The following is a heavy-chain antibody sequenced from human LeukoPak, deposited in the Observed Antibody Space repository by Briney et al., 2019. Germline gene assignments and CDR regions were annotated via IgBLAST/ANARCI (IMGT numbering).Heavy chain of an antibody. Sequence: ETESLTCAVSGGSISSYYWSWIRQPPGKGLEWIGFFYYSGSTNYNPALNRLVTISVDTSKNHFSLKLSSVTAADTAVYYCARGPGGYSYGYHFDYWGQGPLVMVS. CDR1: GGSISSYY. V-gene: IGHV4-59*01. J-gene: IGHJ4*02. CDR3: ARGPGGYSYGYHFDY. CDR2: FYYSGST. D-gene: IGHD5-18*01.